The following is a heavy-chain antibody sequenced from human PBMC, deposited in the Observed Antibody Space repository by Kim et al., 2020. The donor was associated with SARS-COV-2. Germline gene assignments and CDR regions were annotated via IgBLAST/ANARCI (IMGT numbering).Heavy chain of an antibody. CDR1: GFTFDDYA. CDR3: AKGNLPLIAAARNYYYGMDV. CDR2: ISWNSGSI. Sequence: GGSLRLSCAASGFTFDDYAMHWVRQAPGKGLEWVSGISWNSGSIGYADSVKGRFTISRDNAKNSLYLQMNSLRAEDTALYYCAKGNLPLIAAARNYYYGMDVWGQGTTVTVSS. V-gene: IGHV3-9*01. D-gene: IGHD6-13*01. J-gene: IGHJ6*02.